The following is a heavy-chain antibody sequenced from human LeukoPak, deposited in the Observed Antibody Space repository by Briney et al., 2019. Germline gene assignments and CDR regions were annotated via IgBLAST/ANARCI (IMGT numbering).Heavy chain of an antibody. V-gene: IGHV4-34*01. D-gene: IGHD6-19*01. Sequence: PSETLSLTCAVYGGSFSGYYWSWIRQPPGKGLEWIGEINHSGSTNYNPSLKSRVTISVDTSKNQFSLKVSSVTAADTAVYYCARHPSSGWTHWFDPWGQGTLVTVSS. CDR2: INHSGST. J-gene: IGHJ5*02. CDR1: GGSFSGYY. CDR3: ARHPSSGWTHWFDP.